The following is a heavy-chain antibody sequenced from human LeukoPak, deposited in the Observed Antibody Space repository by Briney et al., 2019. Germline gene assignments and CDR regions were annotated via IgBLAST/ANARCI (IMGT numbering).Heavy chain of an antibody. V-gene: IGHV3-23*01. J-gene: IGHJ4*02. CDR3: AKVGSGYYDHLDF. Sequence: GGSLRLSCAASGFTFSSSAMSWVRQAPGKGLEWVSAISNNGGYTYYADSVQGRFTISRDNSKNTQYLQMNSLRVEDTAVYYCAKVGSGYYDHLDFWGQGILVTVSS. CDR1: GFTFSSSA. CDR2: ISNNGGYT. D-gene: IGHD3-22*01.